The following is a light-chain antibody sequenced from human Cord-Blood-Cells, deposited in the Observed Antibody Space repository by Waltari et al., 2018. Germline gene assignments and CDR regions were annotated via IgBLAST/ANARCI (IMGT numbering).Light chain of an antibody. Sequence: DIVMPQSPDSLAVSLGQRATTHCKPSKSVLYSPNNKNYLAWYQQKPGQPPKLLIYWASTRESGVPDRFSGSGSGTDFTLTISSLQAEDVAVYYCQQYYSTPYTFGQGTKLEIK. J-gene: IGKJ2*01. CDR1: KSVLYSPNNKNY. V-gene: IGKV4-1*01. CDR3: QQYYSTPYT. CDR2: WAS.